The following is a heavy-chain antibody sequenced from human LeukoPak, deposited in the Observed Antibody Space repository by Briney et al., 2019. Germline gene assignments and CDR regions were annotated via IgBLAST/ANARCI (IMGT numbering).Heavy chain of an antibody. J-gene: IGHJ6*02. CDR3: ARHLVEMATITPDGWYYYGMDV. CDR1: GDSVSSNSAA. CDR2: TYYRSKRYN. V-gene: IGHV6-1*01. Sequence: SQTLSLTRAISGDSVSSNSAAWNWIRQSPSRGLEWLGSTYYRSKRYNAYAVSVKRRITINPHTSKNQFSLQLNSATPEDTAVYYCARHLVEMATITPDGWYYYGMDVWGQGTTVTVSS. D-gene: IGHD5-24*01.